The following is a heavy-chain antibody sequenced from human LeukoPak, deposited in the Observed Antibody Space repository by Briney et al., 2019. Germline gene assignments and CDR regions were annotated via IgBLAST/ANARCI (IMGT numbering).Heavy chain of an antibody. V-gene: IGHV3-48*03. CDR1: GFSFSSYE. Sequence: PGGSLRLSCADSGFSFSSYEMNWVRQAPGKGLEWISYISSGSITFYADSEKGRFTISRDNARNSLYLQMNSLRAEDTAVYYCASTRSTSDWYTRGFEYWGQGTLVTVSS. J-gene: IGHJ4*02. D-gene: IGHD6-19*01. CDR3: ASTRSTSDWYTRGFEY. CDR2: ISSGSIT.